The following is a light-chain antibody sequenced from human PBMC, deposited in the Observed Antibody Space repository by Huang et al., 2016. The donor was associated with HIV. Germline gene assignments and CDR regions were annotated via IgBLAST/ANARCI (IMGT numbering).Light chain of an antibody. CDR2: DAS. Sequence: EIVLTQSPAPLSLSPGESATLSCWTRRSGFSYLAWYQQRPGQAPRLLIYDASNRATGVSARFSGSGSGTDFALTISSLEPEDFAVYFCQQRSAWPRTFGQGTKLEI. J-gene: IGKJ2*01. V-gene: IGKV3-11*01. CDR3: QQRSAWPRT. CDR1: RSGFSY.